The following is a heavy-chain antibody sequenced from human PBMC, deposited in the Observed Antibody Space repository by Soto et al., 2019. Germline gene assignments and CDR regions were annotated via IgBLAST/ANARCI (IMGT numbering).Heavy chain of an antibody. V-gene: IGHV4-59*01. CDR1: GGSISSYY. CDR2: IYYSGST. CDR3: ARGRYSSSWHPMKWFDP. Sequence: SETLSLTCTVYGGSISSYYWSWILQPPGKGLEWIGYIYYSGSTNYNPSLKSRVTISVDTSKNQFSLKLSSVTAADTAVYYCARGRYSSSWHPMKWFDPWGQGTLVTVPQ. D-gene: IGHD6-13*01. J-gene: IGHJ5*02.